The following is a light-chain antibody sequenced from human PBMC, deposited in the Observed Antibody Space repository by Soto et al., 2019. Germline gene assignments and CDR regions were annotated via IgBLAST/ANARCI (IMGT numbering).Light chain of an antibody. CDR1: QSISDT. CDR3: QQSYSTRWR. J-gene: IGKJ1*01. CDR2: GAS. Sequence: EFLGTQSPGTTSSSQGGRATLSCRSSQSISDTLAWYQQKPGQAPRLLIHGASTRATGFPARFSGSGSGTDFTLTISRLQPEDFATYYCQQSYSTRWRFGQGTKVDIK. V-gene: IGKV3-15*01.